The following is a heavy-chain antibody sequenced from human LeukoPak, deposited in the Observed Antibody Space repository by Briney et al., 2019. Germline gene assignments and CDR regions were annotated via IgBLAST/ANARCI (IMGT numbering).Heavy chain of an antibody. V-gene: IGHV3-30*18. CDR3: AKDPARYCTNGVCWKYYFDY. J-gene: IGHJ4*02. D-gene: IGHD2-8*01. CDR2: ISYDGSNK. CDR1: GFTFSSYG. Sequence: GGSLRLSCAASGFTFSSYGMHWVRKAPGKGLEWVAVISYDGSNKYYADSVKGRFTISRDNFKNTLYLQMNSLRAEDTAVYYCAKDPARYCTNGVCWKYYFDYWGQGTLVTVSS.